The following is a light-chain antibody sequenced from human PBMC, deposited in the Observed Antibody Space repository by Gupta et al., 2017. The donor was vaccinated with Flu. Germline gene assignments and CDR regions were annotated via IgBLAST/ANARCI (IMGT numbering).Light chain of an antibody. Sequence: QSVLTQPPPASGTPGHRSTISCSGSSSNIGTNYVSWYQHVPGTAPKLLIYRNNQRPSGVPDRFSGSKSGTSASLAISGLRSEDEADYYCAAWDDSLSGWVFGRGTKLTVL. CDR3: AAWDDSLSGWV. CDR1: SSNIGTNY. CDR2: RNN. J-gene: IGLJ3*02. V-gene: IGLV1-47*01.